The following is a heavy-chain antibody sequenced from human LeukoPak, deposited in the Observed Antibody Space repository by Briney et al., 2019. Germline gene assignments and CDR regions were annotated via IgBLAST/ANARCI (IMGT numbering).Heavy chain of an antibody. Sequence: PGGSLRLSCAASGFPFSSYAMNWVRQAPGKGLEWVSVIAGSDGFTQYADSVKGRFTISRDNSKNTVYLQMDSLRAEDTAVYYCAREKRGNYYFDYWGQGTLVTVSS. CDR2: IAGSDGFT. CDR3: AREKRGNYYFDY. CDR1: GFPFSSYA. D-gene: IGHD1-1*01. V-gene: IGHV3-23*01. J-gene: IGHJ4*02.